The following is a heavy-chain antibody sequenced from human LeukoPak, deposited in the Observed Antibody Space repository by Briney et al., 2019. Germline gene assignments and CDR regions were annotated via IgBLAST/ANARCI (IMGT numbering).Heavy chain of an antibody. J-gene: IGHJ4*02. V-gene: IGHV3-23*01. CDR3: AKDLFRRKGGSGWYYFDY. CDR1: EFTFSNYW. CDR2: ISGSGGST. D-gene: IGHD6-19*01. Sequence: GGSLRLSCEASEFTFSNYWMSWVRQAPGKGLEWVSAISGSGGSTYYADSVKGRFTISRDNSKNTLYLQMNSLRAEDTAVYYCAKDLFRRKGGSGWYYFDYWGQGTLVTVSS.